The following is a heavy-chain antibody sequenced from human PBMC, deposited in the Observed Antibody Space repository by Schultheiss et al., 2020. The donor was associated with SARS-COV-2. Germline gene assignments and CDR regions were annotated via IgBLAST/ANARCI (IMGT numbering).Heavy chain of an antibody. J-gene: IGHJ4*02. D-gene: IGHD3-22*01. Sequence: SVKVSCKASGGTFNSYALSWVRQAPGQGLEWMGGIIPIFGIANYAQKFQGRVTITADKSTSTAYMELSSLRSEDTAVYYCARGGYYYDSSSNGYYFDYWGQGTLVTVSS. CDR2: IIPIFGIA. CDR3: ARGGYYYDSSSNGYYFDY. CDR1: GGTFNSYA. V-gene: IGHV1-69*10.